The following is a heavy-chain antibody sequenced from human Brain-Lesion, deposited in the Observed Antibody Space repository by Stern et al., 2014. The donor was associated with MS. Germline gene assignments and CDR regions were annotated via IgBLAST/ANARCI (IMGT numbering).Heavy chain of an antibody. D-gene: IGHD2-15*01. Sequence: EVQLVESGGGLVQPGGSLRLSCAASGFTFSRYWMSWVRQAPGKGLERVANINQDGSEKYSVDSVEGRFTISRDNAKNSLYLQMNSLRAEDTAVYYCGRLCSGGSCYEDGIDYWGQGTLVTVSS. CDR2: INQDGSEK. J-gene: IGHJ4*02. CDR1: GFTFSRYW. V-gene: IGHV3-7*01. CDR3: GRLCSGGSCYEDGIDY.